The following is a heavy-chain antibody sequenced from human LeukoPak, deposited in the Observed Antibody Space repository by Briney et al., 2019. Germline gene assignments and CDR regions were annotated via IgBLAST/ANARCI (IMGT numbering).Heavy chain of an antibody. V-gene: IGHV3-23*01. CDR2: ITDSGSST. D-gene: IGHD2-8*01. J-gene: IGHJ6*03. CDR1: GFTFSSYA. Sequence: PGGSLRLSCAASGFTFSSYAMSWVRQAPGKGLEWVSAITDSGSSTYYADSVKGRFTISRDNSKNTLYLQMNSLRAEDTAIYYCAQASRNGHNSYYFMDVWGKGTTVAVSS. CDR3: AQASRNGHNSYYFMDV.